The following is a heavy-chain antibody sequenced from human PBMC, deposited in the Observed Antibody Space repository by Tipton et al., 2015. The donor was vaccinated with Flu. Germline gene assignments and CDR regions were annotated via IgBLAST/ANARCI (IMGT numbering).Heavy chain of an antibody. CDR1: GLTFSNAW. D-gene: IGHD2-2*01. CDR3: TTDGEYCSSTTCYAGGTDY. CDR2: IKTKTDGGTT. J-gene: IGHJ4*02. V-gene: IGHV3-15*01. Sequence: SLRLSCAASGLTFSNAWMNWVRQAPGKGLEWVGRIKTKTDGGTTDYAAPVKGRLTISRDDSKNTLYLQMNSLKTEDTAVYYCTTDGEYCSSTTCYAGGTDYWGQGTLVTVSS.